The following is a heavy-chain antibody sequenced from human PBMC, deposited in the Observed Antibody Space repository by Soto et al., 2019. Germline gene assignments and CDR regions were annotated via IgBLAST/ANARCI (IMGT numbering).Heavy chain of an antibody. J-gene: IGHJ4*02. D-gene: IGHD6-19*01. CDR1: GFTFNNYG. V-gene: IGHV3-30*18. CDR2: ISIDGSNK. Sequence: GGSLRLSCVTSGFTFNNYGMHWVRQAPGKGLEWVALISIDGSNKYYGDSVKGRFTISRDNSKKTLYLQMNSLRGEDTAVYYCAKGGRQWLVTSDFNYWGQGA. CDR3: AKGGRQWLVTSDFNY.